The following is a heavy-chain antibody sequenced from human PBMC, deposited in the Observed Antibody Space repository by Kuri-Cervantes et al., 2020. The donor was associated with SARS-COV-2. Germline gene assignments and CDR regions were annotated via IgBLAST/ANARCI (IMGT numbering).Heavy chain of an antibody. CDR3: AKRFVVPTNGTDYFDY. J-gene: IGHJ4*02. Sequence: GGSLRLSCTASTLTFSAYAMSWVRQAPGKGLEWVSTISGSSGYTYYAESVDYAESVEGRFTISRDISKKTLYLQMHRLRAEDTAVYYCAKRFVVPTNGTDYFDYWGQGTLVTVSS. D-gene: IGHD3-10*01. V-gene: IGHV3-23*01. CDR1: TLTFSAYA. CDR2: ISGSSGYT.